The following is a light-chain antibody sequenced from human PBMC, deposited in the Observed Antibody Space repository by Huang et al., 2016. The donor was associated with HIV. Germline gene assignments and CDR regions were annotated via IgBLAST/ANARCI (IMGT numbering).Light chain of an antibody. CDR1: QSVTSSY. J-gene: IGKJ3*01. V-gene: IGKV3-20*01. CDR3: QHYGRSPPFT. CDR2: GAS. Sequence: EIVLTQSPGTLSLSPGDTATLSCRASQSVTSSYLAWYQQKPGQAPRLVIDGASSRATGIPDRFSGSGSGTDYTLTISSLEPEDFAMYFCQHYGRSPPFTFGPGTKVDIK.